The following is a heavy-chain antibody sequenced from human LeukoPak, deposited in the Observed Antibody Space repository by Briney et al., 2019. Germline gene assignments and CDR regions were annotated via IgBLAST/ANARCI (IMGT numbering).Heavy chain of an antibody. CDR1: GGSISSGAYY. CDR3: AKAPYCSSTSCYYYYYMDV. J-gene: IGHJ6*03. D-gene: IGHD2-2*01. CDR2: IYYSGSN. V-gene: IGHV4-30-4*08. Sequence: PSQTLSLTCTVSGGSISSGAYYWSCIRPPPGKGLEWIGYIYYSGSNYYNPSLKSRVTISVDTSKNQYSLKLSSVTAADTAVYYCAKAPYCSSTSCYYYYYMDVWGKGTTVTVSS.